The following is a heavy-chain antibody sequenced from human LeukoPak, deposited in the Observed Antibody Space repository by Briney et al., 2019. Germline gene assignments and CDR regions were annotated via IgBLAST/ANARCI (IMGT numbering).Heavy chain of an antibody. D-gene: IGHD4-23*01. CDR2: IYPADSDT. V-gene: IGHV5-51*01. Sequence: GESLKISCQASGSSFTSYWIGWVRQMPGQGLEWMGIIYPADSDTRYSPSFQGQVTISADKSISTAYLQWSSLKASDTAMYYCARRVGNSAIAYWGQGTLVTVSS. J-gene: IGHJ4*02. CDR1: GSSFTSYW. CDR3: ARRVGNSAIAY.